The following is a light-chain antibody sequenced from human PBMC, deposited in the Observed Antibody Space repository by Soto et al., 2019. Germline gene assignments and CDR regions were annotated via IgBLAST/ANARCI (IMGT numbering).Light chain of an antibody. Sequence: SALTQPPSLSGSPGQSITISCTGTSSVVGGYTSVSWYQQHPGKAPKLVIYEVSDRPSGVSSRFSGSKSGNTASLTISGLQAEDEADYYCSSYTSDSTYVFGTGTKLTVL. CDR1: SSVVGGYTS. V-gene: IGLV2-14*01. CDR2: EVS. J-gene: IGLJ1*01. CDR3: SSYTSDSTYV.